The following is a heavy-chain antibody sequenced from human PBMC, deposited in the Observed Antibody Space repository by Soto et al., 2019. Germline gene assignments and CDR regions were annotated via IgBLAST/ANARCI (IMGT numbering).Heavy chain of an antibody. D-gene: IGHD2-2*01. CDR1: VFAIIIYH. V-gene: IGHV4-59*01. Sequence: SETLSLTCTVPVFAIIIYHRSWVPKPPRKRLVWIGEVYNSGSTNYNPSLKNRVTISADTSKNHLSLSLSSVTAADTAVYFCAREMGYCTTTSCHAGPLYYYMDVWGKGTTVT. CDR3: AREMGYCTTTSCHAGPLYYYMDV. CDR2: VYNSGST. J-gene: IGHJ6*03.